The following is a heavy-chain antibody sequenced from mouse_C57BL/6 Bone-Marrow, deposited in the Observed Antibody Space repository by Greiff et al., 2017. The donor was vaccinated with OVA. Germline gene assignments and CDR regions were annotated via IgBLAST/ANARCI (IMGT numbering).Heavy chain of an antibody. CDR3: ARDDYAYFDY. Sequence: DVHLVESEGGLVQPGSSMKLSCTASGFTFSDYYMAWVRQVPEKGLEWVANINYDGSSTYYLDSLKSRFIISRDNAKNILYLQMSSLKSEDTATYYCARDDYAYFDYWGQGTTPTVSS. D-gene: IGHD2-4*01. CDR2: INYDGSST. V-gene: IGHV5-16*01. CDR1: GFTFSDYY. J-gene: IGHJ2*01.